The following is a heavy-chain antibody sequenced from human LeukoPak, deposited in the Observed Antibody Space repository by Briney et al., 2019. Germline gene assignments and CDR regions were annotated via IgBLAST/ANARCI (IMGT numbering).Heavy chain of an antibody. V-gene: IGHV3-64D*06. Sequence: SGGSLRLSCSASGFTFSSYAMHWVRQAPGKGLEYVSAISHDGDTTYYADSVKGRFTISRDNSENTLYLQMSSLRAEDTAVYYCAPGKFDYRGQGTLVTVSS. CDR1: GFTFSSYA. CDR3: APGKFDY. CDR2: ISHDGDTT. J-gene: IGHJ4*02.